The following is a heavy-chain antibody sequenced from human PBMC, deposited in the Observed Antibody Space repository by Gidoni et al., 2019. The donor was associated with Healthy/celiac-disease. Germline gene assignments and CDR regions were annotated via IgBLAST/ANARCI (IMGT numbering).Heavy chain of an antibody. Sequence: EVQLVESGGGLVQPGRSLRLSCAASGFTFDDYAMHCVRQAPGKGLEWFSGISWNSGSIGYADSVKGRFTISRDNAKNSLYLQMNSLRAEDTALYYCAKDNFEGIAVAGTLFDYWGQGTLVTVSS. D-gene: IGHD6-19*01. J-gene: IGHJ4*02. V-gene: IGHV3-9*01. CDR2: ISWNSGSI. CDR3: AKDNFEGIAVAGTLFDY. CDR1: GFTFDDYA.